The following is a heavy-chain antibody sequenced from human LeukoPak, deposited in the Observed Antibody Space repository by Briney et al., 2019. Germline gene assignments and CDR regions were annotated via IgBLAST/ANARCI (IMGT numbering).Heavy chain of an antibody. Sequence: GRSLRLSCAASGFTFSTYWMSWVRQAPGKGLEWVANIKQDGSEKYYVDSVKGRFTISRDSAKNSLYLQMNSLRAEDTAVYYCARDTSYSSGWYGAFDIWGQGTMVTVSS. D-gene: IGHD6-19*01. J-gene: IGHJ3*02. CDR3: ARDTSYSSGWYGAFDI. V-gene: IGHV3-7*01. CDR2: IKQDGSEK. CDR1: GFTFSTYW.